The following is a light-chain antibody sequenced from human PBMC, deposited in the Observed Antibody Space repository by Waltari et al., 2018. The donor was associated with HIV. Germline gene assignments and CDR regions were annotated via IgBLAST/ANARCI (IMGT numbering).Light chain of an antibody. CDR1: QSVSSNY. Sequence: EIVLTQSPGTLSLSPGERATLSCRASQSVSSNYLAWYQQKPGQPPRLLLSGASSRATGVPDRFSGSGSGTNFTLTISRLEPEDFAVYYCQQYGNSLFTFGPGTTVDLK. J-gene: IGKJ3*01. CDR2: GAS. CDR3: QQYGNSLFT. V-gene: IGKV3-20*01.